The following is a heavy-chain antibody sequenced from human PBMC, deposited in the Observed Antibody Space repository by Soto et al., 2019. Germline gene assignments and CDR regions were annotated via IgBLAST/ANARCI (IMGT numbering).Heavy chain of an antibody. V-gene: IGHV3-74*01. CDR1: GFTFSYYW. J-gene: IGHJ3*01. Sequence: EVRLVESEGGLVQPGGSLSLSCAASGFTFSYYWMHWVRQAPGQGLLWVSRIHSDGSSTTYADSVKGRFTISRDNATHTVSLQMNSLRVEDMGVYFCERGDRGAFDLWGQGTMVTVSS. D-gene: IGHD2-21*01. CDR2: IHSDGSST. CDR3: ERGDRGAFDL.